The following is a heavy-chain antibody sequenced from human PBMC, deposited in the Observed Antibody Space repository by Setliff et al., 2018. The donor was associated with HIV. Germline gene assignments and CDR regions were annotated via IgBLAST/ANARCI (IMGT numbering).Heavy chain of an antibody. CDR3: AREGQQLVRGPYFDY. Sequence: SETLSLTCAVSGGSISSSNWWSWVRQPPGKGLEWIGEIYHSGSTNYNPSLKSRVTISVDKSKNQFSLKLSSVTAADTAVYSCAREGQQLVRGPYFDYWGRGTLVTVSS. D-gene: IGHD6-13*01. CDR2: IYHSGST. J-gene: IGHJ4*01. CDR1: GGSISSSNW. V-gene: IGHV4-4*02.